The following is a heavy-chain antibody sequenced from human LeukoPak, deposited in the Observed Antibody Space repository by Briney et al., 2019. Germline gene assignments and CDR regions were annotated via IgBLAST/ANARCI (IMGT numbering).Heavy chain of an antibody. V-gene: IGHV4-59*01. Sequence: SETLSLTCTVSGGSISSYYWNWIRQPPGKGLEWIGYIYYSGSTNYNPSLKSRVTISVDTSKNQFSLKLSSVTAADTAVYYCARGKGRYYGSGSYYNFDYWGQGTLVTVSS. CDR2: IYYSGST. J-gene: IGHJ4*02. CDR3: ARGKGRYYGSGSYYNFDY. CDR1: GGSISSYY. D-gene: IGHD3-10*01.